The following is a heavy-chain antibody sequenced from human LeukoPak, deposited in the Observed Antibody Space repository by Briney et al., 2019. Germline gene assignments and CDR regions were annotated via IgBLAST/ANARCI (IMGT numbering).Heavy chain of an antibody. Sequence: SGPTLVNPTQTLTLTCTFSGFSLSSSGVGVGWIRQPPGKALEWLTLIYWDDDKRYSPSLQSRLTITKDTSKNQVVLTMTNMDPVDTATYFCVSLVGAAILFDTWGQGILVTVSS. V-gene: IGHV2-5*02. CDR1: GFSLSSSGVG. CDR3: VSLVGAAILFDT. D-gene: IGHD2-15*01. J-gene: IGHJ5*02. CDR2: IYWDDDK.